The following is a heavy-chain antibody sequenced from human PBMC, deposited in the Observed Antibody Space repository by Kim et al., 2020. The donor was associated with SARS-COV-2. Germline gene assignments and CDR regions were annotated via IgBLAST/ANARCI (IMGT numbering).Heavy chain of an antibody. CDR3: ASLEIATNDGMDV. D-gene: IGHD1-26*01. CDR2: IYYSGST. Sequence: SETLSLTCTVSGGSISSGGYYWSWIRQHPGKGLEWIGYIYYSGSTYYNPSLKSRVTISVDTSKNQFSPKLSSVTAADTAVYYCASLEIATNDGMDVWGQGTTVTDSS. J-gene: IGHJ6*02. V-gene: IGHV4-31*03. CDR1: GGSISSGGYY.